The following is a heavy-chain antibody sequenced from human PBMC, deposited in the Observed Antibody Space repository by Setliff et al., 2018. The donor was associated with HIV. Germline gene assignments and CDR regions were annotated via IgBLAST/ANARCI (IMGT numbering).Heavy chain of an antibody. CDR2: IIPMFGTL. V-gene: IGHV1-69*05. J-gene: IGHJ3*02. CDR1: GGTFSSYA. D-gene: IGHD1-26*01. Sequence: ASVKVFCKASGGTFSSYAINWVRQAPGQGLQWMGGIIPMFGTLNFAQKFQGRVTISTDDSTSTAYMELNSLRSEDTAVYYCARGHSHGYGYSGSYGPFDIWGQGTMVTVSS. CDR3: ARGHSHGYGYSGSYGPFDI.